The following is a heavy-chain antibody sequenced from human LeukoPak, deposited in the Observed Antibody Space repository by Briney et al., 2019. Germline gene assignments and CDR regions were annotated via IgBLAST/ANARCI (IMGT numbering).Heavy chain of an antibody. D-gene: IGHD6-13*01. CDR3: AREFRAAASRGFSGNYYYYYMDV. Sequence: PSETLSLTCTVSGGSISSYYWSWIRQPPGKGLEWIGYIYYSGSTNYNPSLKSRVTISVDTSKNQFSLKLSSVTAADTAVYYCAREFRAAASRGFSGNYYYYYMDVWGKGTTVTVSS. V-gene: IGHV4-59*01. CDR2: IYYSGST. J-gene: IGHJ6*03. CDR1: GGSISSYY.